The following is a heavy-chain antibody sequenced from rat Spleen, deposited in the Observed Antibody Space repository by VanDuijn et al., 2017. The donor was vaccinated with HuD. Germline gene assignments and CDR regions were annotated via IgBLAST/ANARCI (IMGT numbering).Heavy chain of an antibody. CDR3: ARDNNYKAY. D-gene: IGHD1-10*01. V-gene: IGHV3-1*01. J-gene: IGHJ2*01. CDR2: ISYSGSN. CDR1: DYSITSNY. Sequence: EVQLQESGPGLAKPSQSLSLTCSVTDYSITSNYWGWIRKFPGNKMEWMGYISYSGSNSYNPSLNSRISITRDTSKNQFFLQVNSVTTEDTATYYCARDNNYKAYWGQGVMVTVSS.